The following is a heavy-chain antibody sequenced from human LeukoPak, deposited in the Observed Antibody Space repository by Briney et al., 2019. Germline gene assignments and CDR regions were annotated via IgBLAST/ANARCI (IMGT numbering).Heavy chain of an antibody. V-gene: IGHV4-31*03. D-gene: IGHD3-16*01. CDR2: IYYSGST. J-gene: IGHJ5*02. CDR1: GGSISSGGYY. CDR3: ASCRGSNLNWFDP. Sequence: PSQTLSLTCTVSGGSISSGGYYWSWIRQHPGKGLEWIGYIYYSGSTYYNPSLKSRVTISVDTSKNQFSLKLSSVTAADTAVYYCASCRGSNLNWFDPWGQGTLVTVSS.